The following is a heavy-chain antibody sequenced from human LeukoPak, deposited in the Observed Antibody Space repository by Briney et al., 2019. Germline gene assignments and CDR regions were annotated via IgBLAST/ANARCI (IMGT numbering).Heavy chain of an antibody. CDR1: GGSTNSYY. D-gene: IGHD5-12*01. Sequence: SETLSLTSTVAGGSTNSYYWSWIRQSPAKRLEWIGYVAYSGSTNYNPSHKSRVTISLDTSKNQFSLKLSSVTAADTAVYYCARTVSGYYFNAWGPGTLVTVSS. CDR2: VAYSGST. V-gene: IGHV4-59*01. J-gene: IGHJ5*02. CDR3: ARTVSGYYFNA.